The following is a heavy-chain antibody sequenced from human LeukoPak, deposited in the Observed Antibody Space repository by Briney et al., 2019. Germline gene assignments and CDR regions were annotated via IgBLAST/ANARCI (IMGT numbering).Heavy chain of an antibody. CDR3: ARDNGSGWWDY. D-gene: IGHD6-19*01. V-gene: IGHV4-4*07. J-gene: IGHJ4*02. Sequence: SETLSLTCTVSGGSISNYYWSWIRQPAGKGLEWIGRIYTSGSTKYNPSLKSRVTISVGKSKNQFSLKLSSVTAADTAVYYCARDNGSGWWDYWGQGTLVTVSS. CDR2: IYTSGST. CDR1: GGSISNYY.